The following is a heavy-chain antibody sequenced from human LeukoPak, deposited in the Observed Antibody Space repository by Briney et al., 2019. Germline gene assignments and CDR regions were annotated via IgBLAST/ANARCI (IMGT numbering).Heavy chain of an antibody. D-gene: IGHD6-19*01. Sequence: PGGSLRLSCAASGFTFDDYAMHWVRQAPGKGLEWVSGISWNSGSIGYADSVKGRFTISRDNAKNSLYLQMNSLRAEDTALYYCAKGAIAVAGTKDYFDYWGQGTLVTVSS. CDR1: GFTFDDYA. J-gene: IGHJ4*02. CDR2: ISWNSGSI. V-gene: IGHV3-9*01. CDR3: AKGAIAVAGTKDYFDY.